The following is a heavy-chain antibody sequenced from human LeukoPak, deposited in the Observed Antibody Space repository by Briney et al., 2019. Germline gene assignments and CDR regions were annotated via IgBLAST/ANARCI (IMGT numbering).Heavy chain of an antibody. J-gene: IGHJ4*02. CDR1: EYTFTNYD. Sequence: ASVKVTCKASEYTFTNYDINWVRQATGQGLAWMGWMNPNSGNTGYAQKFQGRVTMTRNTSISTAYMELSSLRSEDTAVYYCARYYDILTGYQGWGQGTLVTVSS. D-gene: IGHD3-9*01. CDR3: ARYYDILTGYQG. CDR2: MNPNSGNT. V-gene: IGHV1-8*01.